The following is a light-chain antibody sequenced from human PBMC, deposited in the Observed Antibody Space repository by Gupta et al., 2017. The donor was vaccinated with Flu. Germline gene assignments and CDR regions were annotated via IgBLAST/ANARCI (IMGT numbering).Light chain of an antibody. CDR2: EAS. J-gene: IGKJ2*01. CDR1: QFISSW. Sequence: PSTLSASVGDRVTITCRASQFISSWLAWYQQKPGKAPKLLIYEASNLEGGVPSRFSGSGSATEFTLTISSLQADDFATYYCQQDNSYPYTFGQGTKLEVK. CDR3: QQDNSYPYT. V-gene: IGKV1-5*03.